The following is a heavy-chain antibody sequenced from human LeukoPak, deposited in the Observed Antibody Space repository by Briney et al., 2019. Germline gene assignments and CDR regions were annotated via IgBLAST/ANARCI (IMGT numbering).Heavy chain of an antibody. Sequence: VASVKVSCKASGGTFSSYAISWVRQAPGQGLEWMGGIIPIFGTANYAQKFQGRVTITTDESTSTAYMELSSLRSEDTAVYYCARTKITGTTDARGNWFDPWGQGTRVTVSS. D-gene: IGHD1-7*01. CDR2: IIPIFGTA. V-gene: IGHV1-69*05. J-gene: IGHJ5*02. CDR3: ARTKITGTTDARGNWFDP. CDR1: GGTFSSYA.